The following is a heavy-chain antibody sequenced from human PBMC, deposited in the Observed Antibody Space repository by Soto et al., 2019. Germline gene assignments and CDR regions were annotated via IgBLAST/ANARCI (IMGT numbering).Heavy chain of an antibody. D-gene: IGHD3-22*01. J-gene: IGHJ3*02. CDR3: ARVRRTLTLLIVVTSMSAFDI. CDR2: IYYSGST. Sequence: QVQLQESGPGLVKPSQTLSLTCTVSGGSISSGDYYWSWIRQPPGKGLEWIGYIYYSGSTYYNPSLKSRVTISVDTSKNQFSLKLSSVTAADTAVYYCARVRRTLTLLIVVTSMSAFDIWGQGTMVTVSS. CDR1: GGSISSGDYY. V-gene: IGHV4-30-4*01.